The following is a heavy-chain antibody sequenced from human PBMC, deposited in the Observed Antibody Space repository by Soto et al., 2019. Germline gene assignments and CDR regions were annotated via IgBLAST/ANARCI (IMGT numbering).Heavy chain of an antibody. CDR3: ARDKRLDAFDI. J-gene: IGHJ3*02. CDR2: ISSSSSTI. CDR1: GFTFSSYS. V-gene: IGHV3-48*02. Sequence: GGSLRLSCAASGFTFSSYSMNWVRQAPGKGLEWVSYISSSSSTIYYADSVKGRFTISRDNAKNSLYLQMNRLRDEDTDVYYCARDKRLDAFDIWGQGTMVTVSS.